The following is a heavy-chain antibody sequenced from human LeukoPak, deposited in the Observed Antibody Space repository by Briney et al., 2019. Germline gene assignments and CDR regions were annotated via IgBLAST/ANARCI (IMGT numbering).Heavy chain of an antibody. D-gene: IGHD2-15*01. CDR2: IGSSGSTT. CDR3: AKIVAGLDY. J-gene: IGHJ4*02. Sequence: GGSLRLSCAASGFIFSNDGMSWVRQAPGKRLEWVSAIGSSGSTTYYADSVKGRFTISRDNSKNTLYLQMNSLRAEDTAVYYCAKIVAGLDYWGQGTLVTVSS. V-gene: IGHV3-23*01. CDR1: GFIFSNDG.